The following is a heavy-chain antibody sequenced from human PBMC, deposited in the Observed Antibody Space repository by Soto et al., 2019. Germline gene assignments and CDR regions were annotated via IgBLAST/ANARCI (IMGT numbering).Heavy chain of an antibody. J-gene: IGHJ6*02. CDR3: TTLSYDLSSGLTYYYYAMDV. CDR2: IKSNTDRGTT. CDR1: GFTFSDAW. V-gene: IGHV3-15*01. D-gene: IGHD3-3*01. Sequence: PGGSLRLSRAASGFTFSDAWMSWVRQAPGKGLEWVGRIKSNTDRGTTDYAAPAKGRFTISRDDSINTLYLQMNGLKTEDTAVYYCTTLSYDLSSGLTYYYYAMDVWGQGTTVTVSS.